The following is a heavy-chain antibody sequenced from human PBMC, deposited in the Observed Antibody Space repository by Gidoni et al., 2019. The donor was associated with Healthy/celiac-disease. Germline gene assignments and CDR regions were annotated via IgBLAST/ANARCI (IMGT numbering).Heavy chain of an antibody. CDR1: GFTFGSYW. Sequence: EVQLVESGGGLVQPWGSLRLSCSASGFTFGSYWMHWVRQAPGKGLVWFSCINSDGSSTSYADSVKGRFTISRDNAKNTLYLQMNSLRAEDTAVYYCAISGSYDAFDIWGQGTMVTVSS. J-gene: IGHJ3*02. CDR3: AISGSYDAFDI. CDR2: INSDGSST. D-gene: IGHD1-26*01. V-gene: IGHV3-74*01.